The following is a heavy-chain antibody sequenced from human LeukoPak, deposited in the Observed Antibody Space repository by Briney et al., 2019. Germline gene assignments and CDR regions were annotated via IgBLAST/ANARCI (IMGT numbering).Heavy chain of an antibody. CDR2: IKQDGSEK. Sequence: GGSLRLSCAASGFTFSSYWMSWVRQAPGKGLEWVANIKQDGSEKYYVDSVKGRFTISRDNAKNSLYLQMNSLRAEDTAVYYCARDLSYSSSWYYYYYYMDVWGKGTTVTISS. CDR1: GFTFSSYW. J-gene: IGHJ6*03. D-gene: IGHD6-13*01. CDR3: ARDLSYSSSWYYYYYYMDV. V-gene: IGHV3-7*01.